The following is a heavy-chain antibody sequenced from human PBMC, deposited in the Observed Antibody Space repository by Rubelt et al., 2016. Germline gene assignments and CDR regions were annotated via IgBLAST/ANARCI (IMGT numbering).Heavy chain of an antibody. D-gene: IGHD6-13*01. Sequence: QVQLQQWGAGLLKPSETLSLTCAVYGGSFSGYYWSWIRQPPGKGLEWIGEINHSGSTHYNPSLKSRVTIPVDTAKNQFSPKLSAVTAADAAVYCCARGRRGSGSWLGRDYYGMDVWGQGTTVTVSS. V-gene: IGHV4-34*01. CDR2: INHSGST. CDR3: ARGRRGSGSWLGRDYYGMDV. CDR1: GGSFSGYY. J-gene: IGHJ6*02.